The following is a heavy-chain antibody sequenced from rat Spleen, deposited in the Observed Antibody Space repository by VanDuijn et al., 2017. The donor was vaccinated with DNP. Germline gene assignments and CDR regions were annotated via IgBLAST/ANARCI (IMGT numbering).Heavy chain of an antibody. CDR1: GFNFNDYW. J-gene: IGHJ2*01. V-gene: IGHV4-2*01. CDR3: VRGPNYGGDSDYFDY. CDR2: INKDSRTI. D-gene: IGHD1-11*01. Sequence: EVKLVESGGGLVQPGRSLKLSCAASGFNFNDYWMGWVRQAPGKGLEWIGEINKDSRTIKYSPSLKDKFTISRDNAQNTLYLQMSKLGSEDTAIYYCVRGPNYGGDSDYFDYWGQGVMVTVSS.